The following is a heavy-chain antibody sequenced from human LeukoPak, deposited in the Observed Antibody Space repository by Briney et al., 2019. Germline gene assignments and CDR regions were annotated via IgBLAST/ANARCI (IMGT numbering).Heavy chain of an antibody. CDR1: GYIITGNW. CDR2: IYPGDSDT. J-gene: IGHJ4*02. Sequence: AESLKISCKGSGYIITGNWIGWLRQMPGKGLEWMGIIYPGDSDTRYSPSFQGQVTISADKSITTAYLQWSSLKASDTAMYYCARGGNPYFDFWGQGTLVTVSS. D-gene: IGHD4-23*01. V-gene: IGHV5-51*01. CDR3: ARGGNPYFDF.